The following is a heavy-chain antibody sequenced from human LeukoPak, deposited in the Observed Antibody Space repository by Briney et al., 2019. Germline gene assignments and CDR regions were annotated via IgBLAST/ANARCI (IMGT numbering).Heavy chain of an antibody. CDR2: INSDGSST. D-gene: IGHD6-19*01. Sequence: GGSLRLSCAASGFTFSSYWMHWVRHAPGKGRVWVSRINSDGSSTNYADSVKGRFTISRDNAKNTLYLQINSLRAEDTAVYSCARDYSSVRRWPNWYFYLWGRGTLVTVSS. J-gene: IGHJ2*01. CDR1: GFTFSSYW. CDR3: ARDYSSVRRWPNWYFYL. V-gene: IGHV3-74*01.